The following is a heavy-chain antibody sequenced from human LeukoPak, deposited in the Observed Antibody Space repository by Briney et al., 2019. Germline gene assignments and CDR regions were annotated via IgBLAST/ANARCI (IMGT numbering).Heavy chain of an antibody. CDR1: GVSISSSNSY. D-gene: IGHD2-8*02. Sequence: SETLSLTCTVSGVSISSSNSYWGWIRQPPGKGLEWIGSIYYSGNTYYSPSLKSRLTISVDTSKNQFSLKLSSVTAADTAVYYCASLLVPGYFDYWGRGTLVTVSS. CDR3: ASLLVPGYFDY. J-gene: IGHJ4*02. V-gene: IGHV4-39*07. CDR2: IYYSGNT.